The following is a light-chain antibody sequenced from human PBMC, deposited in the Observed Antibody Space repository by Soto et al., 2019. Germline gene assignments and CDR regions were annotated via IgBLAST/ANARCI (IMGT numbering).Light chain of an antibody. V-gene: IGLV2-11*01. CDR1: SGDVGTYNY. J-gene: IGLJ1*01. CDR2: DVS. CDR3: CSYAGSDIFV. Sequence: QSALIQPRSVSGSPGQSVTISCTGTSGDVGTYNYVSWYRQHPGKAPKLMISDVSKRPSGVPDRFSGSKSDNTASLTISGLQAEDEGDYYCCSYAGSDIFVFGTGTKVTVL.